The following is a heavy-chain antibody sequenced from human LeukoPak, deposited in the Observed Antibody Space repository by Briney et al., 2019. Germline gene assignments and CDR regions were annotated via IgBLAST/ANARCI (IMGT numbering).Heavy chain of an antibody. J-gene: IGHJ3*02. V-gene: IGHV4-38-2*01. Sequence: PSETLSLTCAVSDYSISSGYYWGWIRQPPGKGLEWIGSIYHSGSTYYNPSLKSRVTISVDTSKNQFSLKLSSVTAADTAVYYCARGGNNDILTGYRRDDAFDIWGQGTMVTVSS. CDR2: IYHSGST. CDR1: DYSISSGYY. CDR3: ARGGNNDILTGYRRDDAFDI. D-gene: IGHD3-9*01.